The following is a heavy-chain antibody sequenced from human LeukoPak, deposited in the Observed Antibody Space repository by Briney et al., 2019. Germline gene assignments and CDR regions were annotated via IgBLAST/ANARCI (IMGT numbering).Heavy chain of an antibody. D-gene: IGHD6-13*01. V-gene: IGHV1-46*01. Sequence: ASVKVSCKAAGYTFTSFYMHWVRQAPGQGREWMGVINPSGGGSTYAQKFQGRVTMTRDTSTSTVYMELSSLRSEDTAVYYCARDSMAAAGPEYYFDYWGQGTLVTV. CDR2: INPSGGGS. CDR3: ARDSMAAAGPEYYFDY. CDR1: GYTFTSFY. J-gene: IGHJ4*02.